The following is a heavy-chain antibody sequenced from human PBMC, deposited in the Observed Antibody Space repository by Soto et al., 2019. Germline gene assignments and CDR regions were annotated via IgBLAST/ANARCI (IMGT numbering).Heavy chain of an antibody. CDR3: ARVGDYPLTYYGMDV. D-gene: IGHD4-17*01. J-gene: IGHJ6*02. Sequence: GASVKLSCKASGYTITSYFMHWVRQAPGQGLEWMGIINPSGGSTSYAQKFQGRVTMTRDTSTSTVYMELSSLRSEDTAVYYCARVGDYPLTYYGMDVWGQGTTVTVSS. CDR2: INPSGGST. CDR1: GYTITSYF. V-gene: IGHV1-46*01.